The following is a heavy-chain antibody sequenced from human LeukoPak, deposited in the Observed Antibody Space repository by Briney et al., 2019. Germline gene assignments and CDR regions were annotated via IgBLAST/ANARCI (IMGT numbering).Heavy chain of an antibody. V-gene: IGHV3-9*01. Sequence: GGSLRLSCAGYGFTFDEYALHWVRQAPGKGLEWVSGINRNSDKVGYADSVKGRFTISRDNAKSSLYLQMNSLRAEDTAVYYCARTYCRGGSCYSGDAFDIWGQGTMVTVSS. D-gene: IGHD2-15*01. CDR3: ARTYCRGGSCYSGDAFDI. J-gene: IGHJ3*02. CDR1: GFTFDEYA. CDR2: INRNSDKV.